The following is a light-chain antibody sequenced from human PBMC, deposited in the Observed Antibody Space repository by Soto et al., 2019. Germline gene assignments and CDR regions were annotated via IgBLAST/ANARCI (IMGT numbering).Light chain of an antibody. Sequence: MNQSPSSLSATVGDRVTITCLASQSIGSYLAWYQQKPGQAPRLLIYGASTRATGIPARFSGSGSGTEFTLTISSLQSEDFAVYYCQEYNDWPRTFGQGAKVAI. CDR1: QSIGSY. CDR2: GAS. CDR3: QEYNDWPRT. V-gene: IGKV3-15*01. J-gene: IGKJ1*01.